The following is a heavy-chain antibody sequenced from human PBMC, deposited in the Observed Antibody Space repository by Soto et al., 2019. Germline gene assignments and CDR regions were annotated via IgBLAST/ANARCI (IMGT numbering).Heavy chain of an antibody. D-gene: IGHD1-26*01. CDR3: ARIKWGLNYYNGKDV. J-gene: IGHJ6*02. CDR1: GYSFSDYF. Sequence: QVQLVQSGAEVKKSGASVKVSCKPSGYSFSDYFIQWVRQAPGQGLEWVAWINPKTAATNYAKKFQGRVSVTWDTSSTTAYMELTSLRPDDTAVYYCARIKWGLNYYNGKDVWGQGTTVIVSS. V-gene: IGHV1-2*02. CDR2: INPKTAAT.